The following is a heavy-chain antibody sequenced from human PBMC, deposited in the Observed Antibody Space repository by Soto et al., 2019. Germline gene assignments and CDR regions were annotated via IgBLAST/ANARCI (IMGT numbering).Heavy chain of an antibody. V-gene: IGHV1-24*01. J-gene: IGHJ4*02. CDR2: FDPEDGET. Sequence: GASVKVSCTIIGYRLTELSMHWVRQGPGKGLEWMGGFDPEDGETIYAQNFQGRVTMTEDTSTDTAYMELSSLRSEDTAMYYCATRPSYSRSSDLDYWGQGTLVTVSS. CDR1: GYRLTELS. CDR3: ATRPSYSRSSDLDY. D-gene: IGHD6-6*01.